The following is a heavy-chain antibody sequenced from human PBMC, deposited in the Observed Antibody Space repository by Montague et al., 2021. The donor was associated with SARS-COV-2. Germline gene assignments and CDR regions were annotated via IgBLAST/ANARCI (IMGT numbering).Heavy chain of an antibody. V-gene: IGHV4-34*01. Sequence: SETRSLTCAVYGGSFSGYYWSWIRQPPGKGLEWIGSIYYSGSTYYNPSLKSRVTISVDTSKNQFSLKLSSVTAADTAVYYCARDYGDYGSGYYYGMDVWGQGTTVTVSS. D-gene: IGHD4-17*01. CDR2: IYYSGST. J-gene: IGHJ6*02. CDR1: GGSFSGYY. CDR3: ARDYGDYGSGYYYGMDV.